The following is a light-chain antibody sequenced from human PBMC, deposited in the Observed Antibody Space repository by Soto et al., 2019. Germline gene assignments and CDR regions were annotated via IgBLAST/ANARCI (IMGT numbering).Light chain of an antibody. CDR3: PYQGT. Sequence: IVLTQSPGTLSLSPGERATLSCRASQSVGRRYLAWYQQKPGQAPMLLIYDTSERASDIPDRFSGSGSGTDFSLTISRLVPEDFAVYYCPYQGTFGGGTEVEIK. V-gene: IGKV3-20*01. CDR2: DTS. J-gene: IGKJ4*01. CDR1: QSVGRRY.